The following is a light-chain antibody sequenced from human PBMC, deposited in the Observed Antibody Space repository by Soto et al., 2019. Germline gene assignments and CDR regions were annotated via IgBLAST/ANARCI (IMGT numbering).Light chain of an antibody. CDR3: HQYSTYPWT. Sequence: DIQMTQSPSTLSAAVGDRVTITCRASQTISTLLAWYQQRPGKAPNLLIYKPSSLESGVPSRFSGSGSGTEFTLTISSLQPDDFATYFCHQYSTYPWTLGQGTKVEVK. V-gene: IGKV1-5*03. CDR2: KPS. J-gene: IGKJ1*01. CDR1: QTISTL.